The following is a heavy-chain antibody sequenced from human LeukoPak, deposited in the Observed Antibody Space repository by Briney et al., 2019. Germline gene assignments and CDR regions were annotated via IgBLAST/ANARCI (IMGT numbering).Heavy chain of an antibody. CDR3: AKDRYSYAFEYFES. D-gene: IGHD3-16*01. V-gene: IGHV3-30*18. CDR2: ISNDESRK. Sequence: GGSLRLSCAASGFTFSSYGMHWVRQAPGKGLEWVAVISNDESRKYYADSVKGRFTISRDNSKNTLSLQVSSLRAEDTAVYYCAKDRYSYAFEYFESWGQGTLVTVSS. CDR1: GFTFSSYG. J-gene: IGHJ4*02.